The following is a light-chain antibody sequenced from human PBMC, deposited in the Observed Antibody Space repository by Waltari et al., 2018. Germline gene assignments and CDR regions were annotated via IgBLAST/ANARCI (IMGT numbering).Light chain of an antibody. J-gene: IGLJ2*01. CDR1: RREVGNDYH. Sequence: QSALTQPASVPSSPGQSTTISCTATRREVGNDYHVLWYQQYPGKAPNLIIYEVTKRPSGVSTRVSGSKSGNTASLTISGLQAEDEADYYCCSCATRSTFVFGGGTKVTV. CDR2: EVT. V-gene: IGLV2-23*02. CDR3: CSCATRSTFV.